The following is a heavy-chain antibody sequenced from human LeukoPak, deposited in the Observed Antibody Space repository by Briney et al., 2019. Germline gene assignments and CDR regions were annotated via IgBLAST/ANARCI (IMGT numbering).Heavy chain of an antibody. J-gene: IGHJ5*02. CDR1: GFTFSSFG. D-gene: IGHD6-19*01. CDR3: ARDPSSGWYLKGWFDP. CDR2: IRYDGSNK. Sequence: GGSLRLSCVASGFTFSSFGMHWVRQAPGKGLEWLAFIRYDGSNKYYADSVKGRFTISRDNAKNSLYLQMNSLRAEDTAVYYCARDPSSGWYLKGWFDPWGQGTLVTVSS. V-gene: IGHV3-30*02.